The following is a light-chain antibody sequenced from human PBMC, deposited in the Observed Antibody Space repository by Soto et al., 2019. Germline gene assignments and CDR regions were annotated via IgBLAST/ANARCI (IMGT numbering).Light chain of an antibody. CDR1: QGISSY. J-gene: IGKJ1*01. V-gene: IGKV1-8*01. CDR2: AAS. Sequence: ALRMTQSPSSFSASTGDRVTITCRASQGISSYLAWYQQKPGKDPKLLIYAASTLQSGVPSRFSGSGSRADFTLAIRCLQSEDFATYYCQQYYSYPHTFGQGTKVEIK. CDR3: QQYYSYPHT.